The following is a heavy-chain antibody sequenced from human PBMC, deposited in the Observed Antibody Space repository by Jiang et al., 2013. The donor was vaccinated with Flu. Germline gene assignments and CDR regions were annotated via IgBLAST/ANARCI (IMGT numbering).Heavy chain of an antibody. J-gene: IGHJ2*01. V-gene: IGHV3-30*18. CDR1: GFTFSSYG. CDR3: AKDGLLWFGELPRRYWYFDL. Sequence: QLLESGGGVVQPGRSLRLSCAASGFTFSSYGMHWVRQAPGKGLEWVAVISYDGCNKYYADSVKGRFTISRDNSKNTLYLQMNSLRAEDTAVYYCAKDGLLWFGELPRRYWYFDLWGRGTLVTVSS. D-gene: IGHD3-10*01. CDR2: ISYDGCNK.